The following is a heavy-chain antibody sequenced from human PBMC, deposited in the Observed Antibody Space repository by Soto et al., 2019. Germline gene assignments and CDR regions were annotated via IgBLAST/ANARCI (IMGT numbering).Heavy chain of an antibody. V-gene: IGHV4-34*01. Sequence: QVQLQQWGAGLLKPSETLSLTCAVYGGSFSGYYWSWIRQPPGKGLEWIGEINHSGSTNYNPSRKSRVTISVDTSKNQFSLKLSSVTAADTAVYYGARGAVAGTGLDYWGQGTLVTVSS. CDR3: ARGAVAGTGLDY. J-gene: IGHJ4*02. CDR2: INHSGST. CDR1: GGSFSGYY. D-gene: IGHD6-19*01.